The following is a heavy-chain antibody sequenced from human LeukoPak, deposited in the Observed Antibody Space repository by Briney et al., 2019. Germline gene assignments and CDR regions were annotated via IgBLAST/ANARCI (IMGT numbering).Heavy chain of an antibody. J-gene: IGHJ5*02. D-gene: IGHD3-22*01. V-gene: IGHV3-48*01. CDR2: ISGSGRSI. CDR1: GLTFSAYS. Sequence: GGSLRLSCAASGLTFSAYSMNWIRQAPGRGLEWISYISGSGRSIFSADSVRGRFTISRDNANNSLFLQMNSLRAEDTAVYYCARGRYYDTSAYNYFDPWGQGTLVTVSS. CDR3: ARGRYYDTSAYNYFDP.